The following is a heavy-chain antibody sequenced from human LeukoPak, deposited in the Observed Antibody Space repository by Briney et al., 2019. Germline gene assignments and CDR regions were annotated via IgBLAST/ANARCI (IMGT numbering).Heavy chain of an antibody. CDR3: ARTDDYGDYASD. CDR1: GFISSDYS. Sequence: GGSLRLSCAASGFISSDYSLHWVRQAPGKGLEWVAVTLYDGTMAYYADSVKGRFTISRDNSKNTLYLQMNSLRAEDTAVYYCARTDDYGDYASDWGQGTLVTVSS. J-gene: IGHJ4*02. V-gene: IGHV3-30*14. D-gene: IGHD4-17*01. CDR2: TLYDGTMA.